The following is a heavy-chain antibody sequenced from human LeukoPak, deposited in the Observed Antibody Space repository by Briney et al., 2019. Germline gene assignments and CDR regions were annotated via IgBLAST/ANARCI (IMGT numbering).Heavy chain of an antibody. CDR3: AILSDYYDSSGYPFDY. Sequence: ASVKVSFTASGYTFTSYGISWVRQAPGQGLEWMGWISAYNGNTNYAQKLQGRVTTTTDTSTSTAYMELRSLRSDDTAVYYCAILSDYYDSSGYPFDYWGQGTLVTVSS. D-gene: IGHD3-22*01. J-gene: IGHJ4*02. V-gene: IGHV1-18*01. CDR1: GYTFTSYG. CDR2: ISAYNGNT.